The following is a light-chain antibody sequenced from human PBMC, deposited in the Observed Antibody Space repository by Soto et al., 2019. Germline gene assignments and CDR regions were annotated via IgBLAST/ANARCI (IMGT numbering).Light chain of an antibody. J-gene: IGLJ2*01. CDR2: GVS. Sequence: QSALTQPASVSGSPGQSITISCTGTSSDVGGYNFVSWYQQHPGKAPKLMIYGVSNRPSGVANRFSGSKSGNTASLTISGLEADDEAYYYCSSYTSSRTVVFGGGTKLTVL. CDR3: SSYTSSRTVV. CDR1: SSDVGGYNF. V-gene: IGLV2-14*03.